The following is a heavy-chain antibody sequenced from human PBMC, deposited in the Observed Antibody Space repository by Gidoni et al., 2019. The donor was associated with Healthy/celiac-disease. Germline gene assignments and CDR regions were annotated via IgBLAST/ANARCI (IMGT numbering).Heavy chain of an antibody. J-gene: IGHJ4*02. CDR3: ARHVSVSIVVVPAAIFR. D-gene: IGHD2-2*01. CDR1: GGSISSNSYY. Sequence: QLQLQESGPGLVKPSETLSLTCTVSGGSISSNSYYWGWNRQPPGKGLEWIGSIYYSGSTYYNPSLKSRVTISVDTSKNQFSLKLSSVTAADTAVYYCARHVSVSIVVVPAAIFRWGQGTLVTVSS. CDR2: IYYSGST. V-gene: IGHV4-39*01.